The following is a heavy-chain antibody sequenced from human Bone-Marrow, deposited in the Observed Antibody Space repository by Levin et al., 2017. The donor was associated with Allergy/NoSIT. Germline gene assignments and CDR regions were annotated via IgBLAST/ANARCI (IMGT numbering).Heavy chain of an antibody. V-gene: IGHV1-24*01. CDR1: GSTLSDLA. J-gene: IGHJ4*02. CDR3: ATDHGDYAFDH. Sequence: KSGGSLRLSCKVSGSTLSDLAIHWVRQAPGQGLEWLGGFAPGNDETIYAKKFQGRVTMTEDASTDTAYMDLSSLTSEDTAFYYCATDHGDYAFDHWGQGTLVTVSS. D-gene: IGHD4-17*01. CDR2: FAPGNDET.